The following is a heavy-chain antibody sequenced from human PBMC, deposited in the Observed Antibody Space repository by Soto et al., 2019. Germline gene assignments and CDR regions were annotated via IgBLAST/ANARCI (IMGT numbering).Heavy chain of an antibody. J-gene: IGHJ6*03. CDR1: GGSFSGYY. Sequence: SETLSLTCAVYGGSFSGYYWSWIRQPPGKGLEWIGEINHSGSTNYNPSLKSRVTISVDTSRNQFSLKLSSVTAADTAVYYCARGGYLYYYYYMDVWGKGTTVTVS. D-gene: IGHD6-25*01. V-gene: IGHV4-34*01. CDR3: ARGGYLYYYYYMDV. CDR2: INHSGST.